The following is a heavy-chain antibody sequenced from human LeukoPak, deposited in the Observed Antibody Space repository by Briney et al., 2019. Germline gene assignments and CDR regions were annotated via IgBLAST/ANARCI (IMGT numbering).Heavy chain of an antibody. CDR2: ISYDGSNK. CDR3: ARDGGYENTYYFDY. CDR1: GFTFSSCA. D-gene: IGHD5-12*01. Sequence: GGSLRLSCAASGFTFSSCAMHWVRQAPGKGLEWVAVISYDGSNKYYADSVKGRFTISRDNSKNTLYLQMNSLRAEDTAVYYCARDGGYENTYYFDYWGQGTLVTVSS. J-gene: IGHJ4*02. V-gene: IGHV3-30*04.